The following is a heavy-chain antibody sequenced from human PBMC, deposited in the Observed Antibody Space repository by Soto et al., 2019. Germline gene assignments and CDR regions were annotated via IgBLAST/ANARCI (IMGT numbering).Heavy chain of an antibody. CDR2: IKSKTDGGTT. Sequence: GGSLRLSCAASGFTFSNAWMNWVRQAPGKGLEWVGRIKSKTDGGTTDYAAPVKGRFTIPRDDSKNTLYLQMNSLKTEDTAVYYCSSSWYHAYYYYGMDVWGQGTTVTVSS. V-gene: IGHV3-15*07. J-gene: IGHJ6*02. CDR3: SSSWYHAYYYYGMDV. D-gene: IGHD6-13*01. CDR1: GFTFSNAW.